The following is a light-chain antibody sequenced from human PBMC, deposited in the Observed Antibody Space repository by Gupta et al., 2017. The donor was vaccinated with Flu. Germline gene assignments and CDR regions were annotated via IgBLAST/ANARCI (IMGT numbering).Light chain of an antibody. V-gene: IGLV1-44*01. J-gene: IGLJ2*01. Sequence: QSVLTQPPSVSGTPGQRVTISCSGSSSNIGTNTVNWYQQLPGTSPKLLIYSSNHRPSGVPDRFSGSKPGTSAFLAINGLQSEDEADYYCAAWDASVNGVVFGGGTKLTVL. CDR1: SSNIGTNT. CDR2: SSN. CDR3: AAWDASVNGVV.